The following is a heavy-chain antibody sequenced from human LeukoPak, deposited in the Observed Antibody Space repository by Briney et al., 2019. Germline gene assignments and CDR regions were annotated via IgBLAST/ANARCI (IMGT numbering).Heavy chain of an antibody. V-gene: IGHV4-38-2*02. CDR3: ASRRAAGTSNTFDI. J-gene: IGHJ3*02. D-gene: IGHD6-13*01. Sequence: SETLSLTCTVSGYSISSGYYWGWIRQPPGKGLEWIGSIYHSGSTYYNPSLKSRVTISVDTSKNQFSLKLSSVTAADTAVYYCASRRAAGTSNTFDIWGQGTMVTVSS. CDR2: IYHSGST. CDR1: GYSISSGYY.